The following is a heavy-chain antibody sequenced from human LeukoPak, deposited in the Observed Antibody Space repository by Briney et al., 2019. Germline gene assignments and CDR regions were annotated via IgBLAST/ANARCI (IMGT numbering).Heavy chain of an antibody. CDR3: ASTLPIAAAGTRYYFDY. D-gene: IGHD6-13*01. J-gene: IGHJ4*02. V-gene: IGHV1-46*01. CDR2: VNPSGDST. CDR1: GYTFSNYN. Sequence: ASVKVSCKASGYTFSNYNIHWLRQAPGQGLEWMGIVNPSGDSTNYAQNFQGRVTMTGDTSTSTVYMELSSLRSEDTAVYYCASTLPIAAAGTRYYFDYWGQGTLVTVSS.